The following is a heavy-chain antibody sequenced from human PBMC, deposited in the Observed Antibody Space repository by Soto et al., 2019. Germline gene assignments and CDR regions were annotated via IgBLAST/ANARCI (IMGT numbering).Heavy chain of an antibody. Sequence: QVQLVQSGAEVKKPGSSVKVSCKASGGTFSSYAISWVRQAPGQGLEWMGGIIPIFGTANYAQKFQGRVTITADESTSTDYMELSSLRSEDTAVYYCARKDCSGGSCYRSLYYYYGMDVWGQGTTVTVSS. J-gene: IGHJ6*02. CDR3: ARKDCSGGSCYRSLYYYYGMDV. CDR2: IIPIFGTA. D-gene: IGHD2-15*01. V-gene: IGHV1-69*01. CDR1: GGTFSSYA.